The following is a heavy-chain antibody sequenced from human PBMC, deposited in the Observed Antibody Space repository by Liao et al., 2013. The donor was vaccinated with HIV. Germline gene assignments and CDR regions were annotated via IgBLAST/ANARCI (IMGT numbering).Heavy chain of an antibody. CDR1: GGSISSYY. D-gene: IGHD3-22*01. V-gene: IGHV4-4*07. Sequence: QLQLQESGPGLVKPSETLSLTCTVSGGSISSYYWSWIRQPAGKGLEWIGRIYTSGSTNYNPSLKSRVTISVDSSKNQFSLMLSSATAADTAIYYCARESVVISDLPSYYYNYMDVWGKGTTITVSS. CDR2: IYTSGST. J-gene: IGHJ6*03. CDR3: ARESVVISDLPSYYYNYMDV.